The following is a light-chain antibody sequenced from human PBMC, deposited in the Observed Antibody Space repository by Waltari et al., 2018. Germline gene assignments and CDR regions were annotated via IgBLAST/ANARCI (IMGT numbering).Light chain of an antibody. CDR3: QTGGHGTWV. CDR2: VNSDGTH. V-gene: IGLV4-69*01. J-gene: IGLJ3*02. Sequence: QLVLTQSPSASASLGASVQLTCTLSSGPSSHGIAWLQQQPEKGPRFLMKVNSDGTHSKGDEIPDRFSGSSSGAERYLTISSLQSEDEADYYCQTGGHGTWVFGGGTKLTVL. CDR1: SGPSSHG.